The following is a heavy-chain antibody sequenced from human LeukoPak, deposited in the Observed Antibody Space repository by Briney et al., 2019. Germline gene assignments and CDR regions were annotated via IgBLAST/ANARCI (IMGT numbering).Heavy chain of an antibody. V-gene: IGHV1-18*01. Sequence: GASVKVSCKAPGYTFTSYGISWVRQAPGQGLEWMGWISAYNGNTNYAQKLQGRVTMTTDTSTSTAYMELRSLRSDDTAVYYCARDYNYDSSGYPDYWGQGTLVTVSS. CDR2: ISAYNGNT. CDR1: GYTFTSYG. CDR3: ARDYNYDSSGYPDY. J-gene: IGHJ4*02. D-gene: IGHD3-22*01.